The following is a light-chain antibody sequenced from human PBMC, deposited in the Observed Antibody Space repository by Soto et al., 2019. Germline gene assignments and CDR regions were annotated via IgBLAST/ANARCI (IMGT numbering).Light chain of an antibody. J-gene: IGKJ2*01. CDR1: QSVDSTY. CDR3: QQYDTSPPMYT. CDR2: ATS. V-gene: IGKV3-20*01. Sequence: EIVLTQSPGTLSLSPGERATLSCRASQSVDSTYLAWYQQKPDQSPRLLIYATSTRAAGIPDRFSGSGSGTDFTLTISRLEPDDVAVHYCQQYDTSPPMYTFGQGTKVDIK.